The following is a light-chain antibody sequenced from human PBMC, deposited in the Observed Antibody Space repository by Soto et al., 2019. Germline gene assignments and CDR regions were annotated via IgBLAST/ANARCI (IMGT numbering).Light chain of an antibody. Sequence: EIVMTQSPATLSVSLGERATLSCRASQSVSSNLAWFQQKPGQAPRLLIYGASIRATGIPARFSGGGSETEFTLTISSLQSEDFAVYYCQQYNKWPLTFGGGTKVEI. CDR2: GAS. CDR3: QQYNKWPLT. CDR1: QSVSSN. V-gene: IGKV3-15*01. J-gene: IGKJ4*01.